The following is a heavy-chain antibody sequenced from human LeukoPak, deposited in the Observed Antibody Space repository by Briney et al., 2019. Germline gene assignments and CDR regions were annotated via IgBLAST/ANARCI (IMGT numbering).Heavy chain of an antibody. CDR1: GASISGFNGY. V-gene: IGHV4-39*01. D-gene: IGHD2-15*01. J-gene: IGHJ6*03. Sequence: PSETLSLTCTVSGASISGFNGYWAWIRQPPGKGLEWIGSIYYSGTTNYNPSLQSRVTISVDTSKNQFSLKLISVTDADTAVYYCARRKVDEASKYYYMDVWGKGTTVAVSS. CDR3: ARRKVDEASKYYYMDV. CDR2: IYYSGTT.